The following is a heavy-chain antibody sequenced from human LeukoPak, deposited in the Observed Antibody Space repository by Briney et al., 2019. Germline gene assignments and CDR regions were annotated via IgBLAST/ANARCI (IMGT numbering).Heavy chain of an antibody. J-gene: IGHJ5*02. D-gene: IGHD3-9*01. Sequence: ASVKVSCKASGGTFSSYAISWVRQAPGQGLEWMGGIIPIFGTANYAQKFQGRVTITADESTSTAYMELRSLRSDDTAVYYCARDSPYYDILTGYYQGGVADTKKNWFDPWGQGTLVTVSS. CDR3: ARDSPYYDILTGYYQGGVADTKKNWFDP. CDR1: GGTFSSYA. V-gene: IGHV1-69*13. CDR2: IIPIFGTA.